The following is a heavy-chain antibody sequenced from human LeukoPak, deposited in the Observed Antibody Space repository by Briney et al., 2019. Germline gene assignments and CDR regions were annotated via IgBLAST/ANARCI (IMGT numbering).Heavy chain of an antibody. Sequence: PGRSLRLSCAASGFTFDDYAMHWVRQAPGKGLEWVSGISWNSGSIGYADSVKGRFTISRDNAKNSLYLQMNSLRAEDTALYYCAKDATGDYYDSSGITDYWGQGTLVTVSS. D-gene: IGHD3-22*01. V-gene: IGHV3-9*01. CDR2: ISWNSGSI. CDR1: GFTFDDYA. J-gene: IGHJ4*02. CDR3: AKDATGDYYDSSGITDY.